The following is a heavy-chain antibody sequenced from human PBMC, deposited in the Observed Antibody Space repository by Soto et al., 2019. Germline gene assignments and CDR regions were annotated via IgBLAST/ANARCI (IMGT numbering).Heavy chain of an antibody. CDR3: AREFCSGGNCYTYYFDP. D-gene: IGHD2-15*01. V-gene: IGHV3-74*01. CDR1: GLTFNRYW. CDR2: INTDGSNT. Sequence: GGSLRLSCAASGLTFNRYWMHWVRHSPGKGLVWVSHINTDGSNTNYADSVKGRFTISRDNAKSTLFLQMNSLRDEDTAVYYCAREFCSGGNCYTYYFDPWGQGIPVTVSS. J-gene: IGHJ5*02.